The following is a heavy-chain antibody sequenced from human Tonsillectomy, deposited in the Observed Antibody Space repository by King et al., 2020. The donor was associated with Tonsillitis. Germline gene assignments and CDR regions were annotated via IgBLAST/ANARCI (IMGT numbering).Heavy chain of an antibody. CDR2: VYYSGST. CDR3: ASQLYWYFDL. V-gene: IGHV4-39*01. Sequence: QLQESGPRLVKPSETLSLTCTVSAASISSASYYWGWIRQPPGKGLEWIGSVYYSGSTYYNPSLKSRVTISVDTSKNQFSLKLSSVTAADTAVYYCASQLYWYFDLWGRGTLVSVSS. J-gene: IGHJ2*01. CDR1: AASISSASYY.